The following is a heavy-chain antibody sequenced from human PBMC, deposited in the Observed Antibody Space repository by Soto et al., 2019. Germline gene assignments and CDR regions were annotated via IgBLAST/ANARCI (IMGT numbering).Heavy chain of an antibody. CDR2: IMPIFGTT. J-gene: IGHJ5*02. D-gene: IGHD6-19*01. Sequence: SVKVSCKASGGNFSSHGISWVRQAPGQGLEFMGGIMPIFGTTNYAQKFRGRVTITADEPTSTVYMELRSLRSEDTAVYYCARVSGRGWYNWFDPWGQVTPVTVSS. V-gene: IGHV1-69*13. CDR1: GGNFSSHG. CDR3: ARVSGRGWYNWFDP.